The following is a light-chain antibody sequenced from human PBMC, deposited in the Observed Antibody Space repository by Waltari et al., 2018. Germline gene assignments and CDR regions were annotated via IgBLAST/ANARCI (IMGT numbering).Light chain of an antibody. CDR3: QQYGTSSYT. CDR1: QSVSSSY. CDR2: GAS. J-gene: IGKJ2*01. Sequence: EFVLTQCPGTLSLSPGERATLSCRASQSVSSSYFAWYQQKPGQAPRLLIYGASSRATGIPDRFSGSGSGTDFTLTISRLEPEDFAVYYCQQYGTSSYTFGQGTKLEI. V-gene: IGKV3-20*01.